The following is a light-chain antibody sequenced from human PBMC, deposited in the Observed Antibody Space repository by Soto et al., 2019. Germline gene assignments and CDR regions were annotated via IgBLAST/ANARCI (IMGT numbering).Light chain of an antibody. CDR1: QSVSSN. Sequence: EIVMPQSPATLSVSPGERATLSCRASQSVSSNLAWYQQKPCQAPRLLIYGASTRATGIPARFSGSGSWTEFTLTISSLQSEDFAVYYCQQYNNWPTWTFGQGTKVEIK. CDR3: QQYNNWPTWT. V-gene: IGKV3-15*01. J-gene: IGKJ1*01. CDR2: GAS.